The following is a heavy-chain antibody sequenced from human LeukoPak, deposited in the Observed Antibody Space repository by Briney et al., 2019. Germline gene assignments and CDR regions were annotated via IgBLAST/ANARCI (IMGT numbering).Heavy chain of an antibody. J-gene: IGHJ4*02. CDR1: GFTFSSYG. V-gene: IGHV3-23*01. Sequence: GGSLRLSCAASGFTFSSYGMSWVRQAPGKGLEWVSAISGSGGNTYYADSVKGRFTISRDNSKNTLYLQMNSLRAEDTAVYYCAKTGAVVIVYYFDYWGQGTLVTVSS. D-gene: IGHD3-22*01. CDR3: AKTGAVVIVYYFDY. CDR2: ISGSGGNT.